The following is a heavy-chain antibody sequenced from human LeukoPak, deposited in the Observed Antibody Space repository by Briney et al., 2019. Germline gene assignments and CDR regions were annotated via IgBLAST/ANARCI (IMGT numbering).Heavy chain of an antibody. Sequence: GGSLRLSCAASGFTFSSYGMHWVRQAPGKGLGWVAVISYDGSNKYYADSVKGRFTISRDNSKNTLYLQMNSLRAEDTAVYYCAKAGTPLRFLEWLLDYYGMDVWGQGTTVTVSS. CDR3: AKAGTPLRFLEWLLDYYGMDV. CDR2: ISYDGSNK. CDR1: GFTFSSYG. D-gene: IGHD3-3*01. J-gene: IGHJ6*02. V-gene: IGHV3-30*18.